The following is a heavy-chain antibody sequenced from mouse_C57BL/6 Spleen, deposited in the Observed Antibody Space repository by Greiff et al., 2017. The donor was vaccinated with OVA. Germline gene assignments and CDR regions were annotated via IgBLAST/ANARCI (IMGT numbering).Heavy chain of an antibody. Sequence: VQLQQSGAELMKPGDSVKLSCKATGYTFTGYWIEWVKQRPGHGLEWLGVILPGSGSTNYNEKFKGKATFTADTSTNTAYMQLSSLTTEDSAIYYCARVGWGYLYYFDDWGQGTTLTVSS. CDR1: GYTFTGYW. CDR3: ARVGWGYLYYFDD. J-gene: IGHJ2*01. V-gene: IGHV1-9*01. D-gene: IGHD2-3*01. CDR2: ILPGSGST.